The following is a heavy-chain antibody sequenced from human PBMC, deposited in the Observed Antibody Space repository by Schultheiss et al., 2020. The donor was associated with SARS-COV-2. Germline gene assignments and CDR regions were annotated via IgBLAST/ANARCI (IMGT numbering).Heavy chain of an antibody. J-gene: IGHJ6*03. V-gene: IGHV4-61*05. D-gene: IGHD3-3*01. Sequence: SQTLSLTCTVSGGSISSSSYYWGWIRQPPGKGLEWIGYIYYSGSTNYNPSLKSRVTISVDTSKNQFFLKLSCVTAEDTSVYYCARVAYYNSWSGYHYYYYYYMDVWGKGTTVTVSS. CDR1: GGSISSSSYY. CDR3: ARVAYYNSWSGYHYYYYYYMDV. CDR2: IYYSGST.